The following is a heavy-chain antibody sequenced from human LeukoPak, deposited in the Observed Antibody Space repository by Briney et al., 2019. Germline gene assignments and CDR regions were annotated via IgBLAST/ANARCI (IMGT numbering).Heavy chain of an antibody. CDR1: GFTFSNYM. Sequence: GGSLRLSCAASGFTFSNYMMHWVRQAPGKGLVWVSRIKSDGITITYADSVKGRFTISRDNAKNTLYLQMNSLRAEDTAVYYCARRSSGSPPYYFGYWGQGTLVTVSS. CDR3: ARRSSGSPPYYFGY. CDR2: IKSDGITI. V-gene: IGHV3-74*01. J-gene: IGHJ4*02. D-gene: IGHD1-26*01.